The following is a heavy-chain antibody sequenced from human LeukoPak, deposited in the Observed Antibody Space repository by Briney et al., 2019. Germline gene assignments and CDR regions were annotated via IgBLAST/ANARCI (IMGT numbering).Heavy chain of an antibody. CDR1: GFTFSSYA. CDR2: ISGSGGST. Sequence: GGSLRLSCAVSGFTFSSYAMSWVRQAPGKGLEWVSAISGSGGSTNYADSVKGRFTISRDNSKNTLYLQMNSLRAEDTAVYYCSRGSSSWYLFDYWGQGTLVTVSS. V-gene: IGHV3-23*01. J-gene: IGHJ4*02. CDR3: SRGSSSWYLFDY. D-gene: IGHD6-13*01.